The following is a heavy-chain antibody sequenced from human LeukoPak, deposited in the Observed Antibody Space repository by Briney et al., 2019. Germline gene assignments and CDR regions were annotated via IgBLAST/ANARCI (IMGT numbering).Heavy chain of an antibody. CDR1: GYTLTSYG. CDR3: ARDLGSYDSSGYPYSTFDY. Sequence: ASVKVSCKASGYTLTSYGISWVRQAPGQGLEWMGGIIPIFGTANYAQKFQGRVTTTADKSTSTAYMELSSLRSEDTAVYYCARDLGSYDSSGYPYSTFDYWGQGTLVTVSS. CDR2: IIPIFGTA. V-gene: IGHV1-69*06. J-gene: IGHJ4*02. D-gene: IGHD3-22*01.